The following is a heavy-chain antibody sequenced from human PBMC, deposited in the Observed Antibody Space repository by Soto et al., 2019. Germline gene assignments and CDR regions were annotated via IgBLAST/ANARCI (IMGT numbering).Heavy chain of an antibody. J-gene: IGHJ6*02. D-gene: IGHD2-15*01. Sequence: ASVKVSCKASGDTFTSYYMHWVRQAPGQGLEWMGIINPSGGSTSYAQKFQGRVTMTTDTSTSTAYMELRSLRSDDTAVYYCAREAVVVVAATYYYYGMDVWGQGTTVTVSS. CDR3: AREAVVVVAATYYYYGMDV. V-gene: IGHV1-46*01. CDR1: GDTFTSYY. CDR2: INPSGGST.